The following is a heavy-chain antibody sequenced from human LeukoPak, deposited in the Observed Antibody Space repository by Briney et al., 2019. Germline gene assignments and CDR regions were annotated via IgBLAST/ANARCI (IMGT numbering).Heavy chain of an antibody. J-gene: IGHJ4*02. CDR1: GGSFSGYY. D-gene: IGHD2-15*01. Sequence: SETLSLTCAVYGGSFSGYYWSWIRQPPGKGLEWIGSVHHTGKTYYNPSLNSRVTISVDTSQIQFSLKLASVTAADTALYYCARGRLDGSYYFDYWGQGALVTVSS. CDR3: ARGRLDGSYYFDY. CDR2: VHHTGKT. V-gene: IGHV4-34*01.